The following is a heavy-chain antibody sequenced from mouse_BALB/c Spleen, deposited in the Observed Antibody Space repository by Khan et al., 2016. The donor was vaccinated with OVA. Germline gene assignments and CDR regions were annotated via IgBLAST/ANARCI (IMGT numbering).Heavy chain of an antibody. J-gene: IGHJ1*01. Sequence: EVQLQESGPGLVKPSQTLSLTCSVTGDSITSGYWNWIRKFPGNNLEFMGYIGYSVSTYYNPSLKSRISITRDTSKNQYYLQLNSVTTEDTATYYCARGGNPRWYFDVWGAGTTVTVSS. V-gene: IGHV3-8*02. D-gene: IGHD2-1*01. CDR2: IGYSVST. CDR1: GDSITSGY. CDR3: ARGGNPRWYFDV.